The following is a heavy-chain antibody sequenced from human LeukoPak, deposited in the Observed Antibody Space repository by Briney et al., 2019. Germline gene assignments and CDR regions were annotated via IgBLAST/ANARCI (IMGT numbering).Heavy chain of an antibody. J-gene: IGHJ6*02. CDR2: INHSGRT. Sequence: PSETLSLTRAVYGVPFCGYYWSWGRPPPGEGVGWDGEINHSGRTNHNPSLKSRVTISVDTSKNQFSLRLSSVTDADTPVYYCASRRGPSIVGSGRQTYYYYYGMDVWGQGTTVTVSS. CDR1: GVPFCGYY. CDR3: ASRRGPSIVGSGRQTYYYYYGMDV. D-gene: IGHD3-10*01. V-gene: IGHV4-34*01.